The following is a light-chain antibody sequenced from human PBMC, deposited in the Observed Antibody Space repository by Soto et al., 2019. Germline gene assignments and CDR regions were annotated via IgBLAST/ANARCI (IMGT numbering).Light chain of an antibody. CDR1: QTISSW. J-gene: IGKJ1*01. CDR3: QQYYTYST. Sequence: DIQMTQSPSTLSASVGDRVTITYRASQTISSWLAWYQQKPGKAPKLLIYHASSLESGVPSRFSGSGSGTEFTLTISSLQPDDFSSYYCQQYYTYSTFGQGTKVDIK. CDR2: HAS. V-gene: IGKV1-5*01.